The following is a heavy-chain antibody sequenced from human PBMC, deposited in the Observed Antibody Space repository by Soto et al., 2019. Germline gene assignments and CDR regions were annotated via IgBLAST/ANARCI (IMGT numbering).Heavy chain of an antibody. CDR2: INHSGST. D-gene: IGHD4-4*01. J-gene: IGHJ6*02. Sequence: SETLSLTCAVYGGSFSGYYWSWIRQPPGKGLEWIGEINHSGSTNYNPSLKSRVTISVDTSKNQFSLKLSSVTAADTAVYYCARLRITVPPNYYYYYGMDVWGQGTTVTVS. V-gene: IGHV4-34*01. CDR1: GGSFSGYY. CDR3: ARLRITVPPNYYYYYGMDV.